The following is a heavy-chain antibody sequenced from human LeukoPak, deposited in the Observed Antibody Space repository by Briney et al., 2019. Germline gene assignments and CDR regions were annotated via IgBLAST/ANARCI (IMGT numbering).Heavy chain of an antibody. V-gene: IGHV4-59*08. D-gene: IGHD1-26*01. CDR1: GGSISSYY. Sequence: SETLSLTCTVSGGSISSYYWSWIRQPPGKGLEWIGYIYYSVSTNYTPSLKSRVTISIDTSKNQSSLKVSSVTAADTAVYYCASRRVGAFDYWGQGTLVTASS. J-gene: IGHJ4*02. CDR3: ASRRVGAFDY. CDR2: IYYSVST.